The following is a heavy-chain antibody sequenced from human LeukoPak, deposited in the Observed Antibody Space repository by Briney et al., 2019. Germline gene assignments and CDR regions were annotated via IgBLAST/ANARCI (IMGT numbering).Heavy chain of an antibody. V-gene: IGHV3-30*02. CDR1: GFTFSSYG. J-gene: IGHJ3*02. CDR2: IRYDGSNK. D-gene: IGHD3-3*01. CDR3: GYDFWSGYYPTGAFDI. Sequence: GGSLRLSCAASGFTFSSYGMHWVRQAPGKGLEWVAFIRYDGSNKYYADSVKGRFTISRDNSKNTLYLQMNSLRAEDTAVYYCGYDFWSGYYPTGAFDIWGQGTMVTVSS.